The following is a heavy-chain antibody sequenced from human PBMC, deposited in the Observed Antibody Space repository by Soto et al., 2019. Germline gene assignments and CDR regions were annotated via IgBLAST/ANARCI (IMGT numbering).Heavy chain of an antibody. Sequence: ASVKVSCKASGYTFTGYYMHWVRQAPGQGLEWMGWINPNSGGTNYAQKFQGWVTMTRDTSISTAYMELSRLRSDDTAVYYCARVAYRYGYSLDYWGQGTLVPVAS. CDR2: INPNSGGT. CDR1: GYTFTGYY. J-gene: IGHJ4*02. CDR3: ARVAYRYGYSLDY. D-gene: IGHD5-18*01. V-gene: IGHV1-2*04.